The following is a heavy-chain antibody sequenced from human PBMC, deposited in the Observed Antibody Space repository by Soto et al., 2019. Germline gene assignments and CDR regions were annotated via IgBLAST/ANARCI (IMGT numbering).Heavy chain of an antibody. Sequence: ASVKVSCKVSGYTLTELSMHWVRQAPGKGLEWMGGFDPEDGETIYAQKFQGRVTMTEDTSTDTAYMELSSLRSEDTAVYYCATLFSTTVGAYWFDPWGQGTLVTVSS. CDR2: FDPEDGET. CDR1: GYTLTELS. CDR3: ATLFSTTVGAYWFDP. J-gene: IGHJ5*02. V-gene: IGHV1-24*01. D-gene: IGHD4-4*01.